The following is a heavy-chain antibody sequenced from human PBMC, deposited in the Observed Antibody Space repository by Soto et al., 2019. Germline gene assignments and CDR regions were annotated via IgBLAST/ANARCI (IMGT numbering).Heavy chain of an antibody. J-gene: IGHJ4*02. Sequence: PGGSLRLSCAASGVTFSSYAMSWVRQAPGKGLEWVSAISGSGGSTYYADSVKGRFTISRDNSKNTLYLQMNSLRAEDTAVYYCANVYSSGWYSQNGIDYWGQGTLVTVSS. CDR3: ANVYSSGWYSQNGIDY. D-gene: IGHD6-19*01. CDR1: GVTFSSYA. CDR2: ISGSGGST. V-gene: IGHV3-23*01.